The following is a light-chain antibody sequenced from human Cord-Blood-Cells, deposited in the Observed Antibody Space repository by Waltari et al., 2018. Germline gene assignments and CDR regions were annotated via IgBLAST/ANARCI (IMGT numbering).Light chain of an antibody. CDR2: EVS. V-gene: IGLV2-11*01. CDR1: SSDAGGSNY. J-gene: IGLJ1*01. Sequence: QSALTQPRSVSGSPGQSVTISCTATSSDAGGSNYVSWYQQHPGNAPKLMIYEVSKRPSGVPDRFSGSKSGNTASLTISGLQAEDEADYYCCSYAGSYVFGTGTKVTVL. CDR3: CSYAGSYV.